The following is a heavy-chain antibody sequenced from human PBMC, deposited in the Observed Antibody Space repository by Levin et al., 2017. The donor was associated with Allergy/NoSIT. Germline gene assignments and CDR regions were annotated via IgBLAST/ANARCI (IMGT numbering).Heavy chain of an antibody. D-gene: IGHD1-26*01. V-gene: IGHV3-66*01. Sequence: GGSLRLSCAASGFTVSSNYMSWVRQAPGKGLEWVSVIYSGGSTYYADSVKGRFTISRDNSKNTLYLQMNSLRAEDTAVYYCARERYSGSYGYFDYWGQGTLVTVSS. CDR1: GFTVSSNY. CDR2: IYSGGST. CDR3: ARERYSGSYGYFDY. J-gene: IGHJ4*02.